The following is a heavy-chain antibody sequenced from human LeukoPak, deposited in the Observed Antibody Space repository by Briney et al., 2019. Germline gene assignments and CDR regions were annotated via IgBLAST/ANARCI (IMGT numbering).Heavy chain of an antibody. CDR2: IYPGDSDT. J-gene: IGHJ5*02. V-gene: IGHV5-51*01. CDR1: GYSFTSYW. CDR3: ARSIGSSWTYNWFDP. D-gene: IGHD6-13*01. Sequence: RGESLKISCKGSGYSFTSYWIGWVRQMPGKGLEWMGIIYPGDSDTRYSPSFQGQVTISADKSISTAYLQWSSLKASDTAMYYCARSIGSSWTYNWFDPWGQGTLVTVSS.